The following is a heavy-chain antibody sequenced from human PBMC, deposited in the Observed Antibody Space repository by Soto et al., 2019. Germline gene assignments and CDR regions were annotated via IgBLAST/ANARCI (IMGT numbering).Heavy chain of an antibody. J-gene: IGHJ3*02. CDR1: GGSFSGYY. V-gene: IGHV4-34*01. D-gene: IGHD5-18*01. CDR2: IYYSGST. CDR3: ARLHVDTAMVGAFDI. Sequence: SSETLSLTCAVYGGSFSGYYWCWIRQPPGKGLEWIGSIYYSGSTYYNPSLKSRVTISVDTSKNQFSLKLSSVTAADTAVYYCARLHVDTAMVGAFDIWGQGTMVTVSS.